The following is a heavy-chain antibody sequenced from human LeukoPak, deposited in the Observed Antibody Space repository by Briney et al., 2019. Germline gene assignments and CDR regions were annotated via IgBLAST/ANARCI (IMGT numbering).Heavy chain of an antibody. V-gene: IGHV1-18*01. J-gene: IGHJ4*02. D-gene: IGHD3-9*01. Sequence: ASVKVSCKASGYTFTSYGISWVRQAPGQGLEWMGWISAYNGNTNYAQKLQGRVTMTTDTSTSTAYMELRSLRPDDTAVYYCARGYYYYDILTGHDYWGQGTLVTVSS. CDR3: ARGYYYYDILTGHDY. CDR1: GYTFTSYG. CDR2: ISAYNGNT.